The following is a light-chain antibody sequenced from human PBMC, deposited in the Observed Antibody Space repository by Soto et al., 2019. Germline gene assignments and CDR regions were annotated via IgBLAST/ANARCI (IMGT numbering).Light chain of an antibody. CDR3: QQYNTYSS. V-gene: IGKV1-5*03. CDR1: QSIGSW. J-gene: IGKJ1*01. CDR2: KAS. Sequence: DIQMTQSPSTLSASVGDRVTITCRASQSIGSWLAWYQQKPGKAPKLLLYKASSLESGVPSRFGGSGSGTEFILTISSLQPDDFAPYYCQQYNTYSSFGQGTKVEIK.